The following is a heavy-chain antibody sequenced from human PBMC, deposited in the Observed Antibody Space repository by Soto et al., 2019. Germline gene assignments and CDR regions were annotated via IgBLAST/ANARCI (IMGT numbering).Heavy chain of an antibody. D-gene: IGHD3-16*02. V-gene: IGHV1-46*01. CDR2: INPSGGST. Sequence: GSVKVSCKASGYTFTSYYMHWVRQAPGQGLEWMGIINPSGGSTSYAQKFQGRVTMTRDTSTSTVYMELSSLRSEDTAVYYCARDAGSYDYVWGSYPDYWGQGTLVTVSS. CDR1: GYTFTSYY. J-gene: IGHJ4*02. CDR3: ARDAGSYDYVWGSYPDY.